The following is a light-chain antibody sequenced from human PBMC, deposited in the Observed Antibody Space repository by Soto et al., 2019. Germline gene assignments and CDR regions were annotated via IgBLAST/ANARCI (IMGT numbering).Light chain of an antibody. CDR1: RSDVGGYNF. V-gene: IGLV2-8*01. Sequence: QSCLTRPPSASGSPGQSVTISCTGTRSDVGGYNFVSWYQQHPGKAPKLMIYEVNRRPSGVPDRFSGSKSGNTASLTVSGLQAEDEADYYCSSYAGSNSYVFGIGTKVTVL. CDR2: EVN. J-gene: IGLJ1*01. CDR3: SSYAGSNSYV.